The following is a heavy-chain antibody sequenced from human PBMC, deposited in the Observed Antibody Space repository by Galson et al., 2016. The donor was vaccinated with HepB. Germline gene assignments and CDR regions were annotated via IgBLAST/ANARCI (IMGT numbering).Heavy chain of an antibody. J-gene: IGHJ6*02. CDR1: GFTFSSYS. CDR3: ARDLSSGWYSPYYYYGMDV. CDR2: ISSSSSTI. V-gene: IGHV3-48*02. D-gene: IGHD6-19*01. Sequence: SLRLSCAASGFTFSSYSMNWVRQAPGKGLEWVSYISSSSSTIYYADSVKGRFTISRDNAKNSLYLQMNSLRDEDTAGYYCARDLSSGWYSPYYYYGMDVWGQGTTVTVSS.